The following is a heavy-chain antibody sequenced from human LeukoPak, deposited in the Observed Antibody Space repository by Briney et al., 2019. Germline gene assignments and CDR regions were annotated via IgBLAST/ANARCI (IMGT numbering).Heavy chain of an antibody. CDR1: GGSISSSSYY. Sequence: SETLSLTCSVTGGSISSSSYYWGWIRQPPGKGLEWIGNIYYSGSTYYNPSLKSRVTISVDTSMTQFSLRLTSVTAADTAVYFCARDIGIYPHVAFDIWGQGTMVTVSS. CDR3: ARDIGIYPHVAFDI. J-gene: IGHJ3*02. CDR2: IYYSGST. V-gene: IGHV4-39*07. D-gene: IGHD1-26*01.